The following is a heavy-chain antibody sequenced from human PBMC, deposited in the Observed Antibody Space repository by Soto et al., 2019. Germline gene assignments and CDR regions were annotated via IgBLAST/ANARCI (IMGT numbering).Heavy chain of an antibody. CDR2: ISYDGSNK. CDR3: AKDGRYSSSWPQYFQH. D-gene: IGHD6-13*01. V-gene: IGHV3-30*18. Sequence: PGGSLRLSCAASGFTFSSYGMHWVRQAPGKGLEWVAVISYDGSNKYYADSVKGRFTISRDNSKNTLYLQMNSLRAEDTAVYYCAKDGRYSSSWPQYFQHWGQGTLVTVSS. J-gene: IGHJ1*01. CDR1: GFTFSSYG.